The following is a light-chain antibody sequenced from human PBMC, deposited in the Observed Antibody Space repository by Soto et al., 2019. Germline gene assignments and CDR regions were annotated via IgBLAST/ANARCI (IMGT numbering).Light chain of an antibody. V-gene: IGKV3-20*01. Sequence: EVVLTQSPGTLSLSPGERATLSCRASQSVRSDFLAWYQQKPGQAPRLLIYDASARATVIPDRFSGSGSGTDFSLTISRLEPEDFAVYYCQQHGTSPYTFGQGTKLEIK. CDR3: QQHGTSPYT. J-gene: IGKJ2*01. CDR2: DAS. CDR1: QSVRSDF.